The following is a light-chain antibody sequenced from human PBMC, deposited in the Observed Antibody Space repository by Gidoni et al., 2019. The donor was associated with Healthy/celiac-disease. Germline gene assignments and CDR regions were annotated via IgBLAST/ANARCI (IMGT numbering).Light chain of an antibody. CDR2: DAS. Sequence: IKMTQSPSSLSASLGDRVTITCRASHSISSYLNWYQQKLGKAPKRLIYDASSLQSGVPSRFSGSGSGTDFTLTISSLQPEDVGTYYCQQCYSTPLTFGGGTKVEIK. CDR1: HSISSY. J-gene: IGKJ4*01. V-gene: IGKV1-39*01. CDR3: QQCYSTPLT.